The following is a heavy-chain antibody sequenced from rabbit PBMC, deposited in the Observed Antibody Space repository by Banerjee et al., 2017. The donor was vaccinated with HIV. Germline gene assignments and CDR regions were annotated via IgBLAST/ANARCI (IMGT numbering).Heavy chain of an antibody. Sequence: QEQLEESGGGLVKPGGTLTLTCKASGIDFSHYGISWVRQAPGKGLEWIGCIGVDSGSTYYASWVKSRFTISKTSSTTVTLQMTSLTAADTATYFCARERYDNYGDYPNYFNLWGQGTLVTVS. CDR2: IGVDSGST. V-gene: IGHV1S45*01. CDR1: GIDFSHYG. CDR3: ARERYDNYGDYPNYFNL. J-gene: IGHJ4*01. D-gene: IGHD2-1*01.